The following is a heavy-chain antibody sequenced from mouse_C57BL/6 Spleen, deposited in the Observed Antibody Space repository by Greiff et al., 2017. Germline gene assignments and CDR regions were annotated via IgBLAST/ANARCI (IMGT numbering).Heavy chain of an antibody. CDR1: GFTFTDYY. CDR2: IYPGSGNT. V-gene: IGHV1-76*01. CDR3: ARDSNQGFAY. D-gene: IGHD2-5*01. J-gene: IGHJ3*01. Sequence: QVQLQQSGAELVRPGASVKLSCKASGFTFTDYYINWVKQRPGQGLEWIARIYPGSGNTYYNEKFKGQATLTAEKSTSTAYMQLSSLTSEDSAVYFSARDSNQGFAYWGQGTLVTVSA.